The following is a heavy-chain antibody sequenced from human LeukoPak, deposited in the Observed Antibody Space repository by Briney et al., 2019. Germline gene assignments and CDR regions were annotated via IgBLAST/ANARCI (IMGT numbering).Heavy chain of an antibody. CDR2: MNPNSGNT. Sequence: ASVKVSCKASGYTFTSYDINWVRQATGQGLEWMGWMNPNSGNTGYAQKFQGRVTMTRNTSISTAYMELSSLRSEDTAVYYCARGPEYCSGGSCYSGSRLDYWGQGTLVTVSS. J-gene: IGHJ4*02. CDR3: ARGPEYCSGGSCYSGSRLDY. CDR1: GYTFTSYD. V-gene: IGHV1-8*01. D-gene: IGHD2-15*01.